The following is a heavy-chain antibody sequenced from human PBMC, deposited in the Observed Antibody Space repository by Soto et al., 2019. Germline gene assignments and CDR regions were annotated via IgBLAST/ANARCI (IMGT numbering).Heavy chain of an antibody. CDR3: ARGVSISAPGCGPYY. Sequence: PSETLSLTCAVYGGSFRDYYWSWVRQPPGKGLEWIGQINHSGSTNYNPSLKSRVTISVDTSTSTVYMELSSLRSEETAVYYCARGVSISAPGCGPYYWGQGTLVTVSS. CDR2: INHSGST. J-gene: IGHJ4*02. V-gene: IGHV4-34*01. CDR1: GGSFRDYY. D-gene: IGHD6-13*01.